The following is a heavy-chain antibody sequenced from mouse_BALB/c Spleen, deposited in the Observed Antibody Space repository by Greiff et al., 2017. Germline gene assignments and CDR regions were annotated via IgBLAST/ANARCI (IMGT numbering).Heavy chain of an antibody. Sequence: VQLQQSGPELVKPGASVKMSCKASGYTFTSYVMHWVKQKPGQGLEWIGYINPYNDGTKYNEKFKGKATLTSDKSSSTAYMELSSLTSEDSAVYYGAREGGGYYSAWFAYWGQGTLVTVSA. CDR3: AREGGGYYSAWFAY. CDR1: GYTFTSYV. V-gene: IGHV1-14*01. CDR2: INPYNDGT. J-gene: IGHJ3*01. D-gene: IGHD2-3*01.